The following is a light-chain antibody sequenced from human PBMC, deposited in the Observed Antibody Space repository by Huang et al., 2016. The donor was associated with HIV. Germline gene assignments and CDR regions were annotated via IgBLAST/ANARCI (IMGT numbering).Light chain of an antibody. CDR3: QQRSSGVT. Sequence: IVLTQSPATLAWYPGERVTISCRASQSVGNYIAWYQQHPGQSPKLLIYDTSNRAAGTPVRFSGSGSGTDFTLTISSLESEDFAVYYCQQRSSGVTFGGGTKVQVK. CDR2: DTS. J-gene: IGKJ4*01. V-gene: IGKV3-11*01. CDR1: QSVGNY.